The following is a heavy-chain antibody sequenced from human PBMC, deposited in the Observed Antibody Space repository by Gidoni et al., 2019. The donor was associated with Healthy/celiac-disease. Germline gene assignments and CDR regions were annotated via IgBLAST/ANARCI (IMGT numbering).Heavy chain of an antibody. CDR1: GFNFSSFA. CDR3: AKEQDYYDSSGYPSVY. J-gene: IGHJ4*02. D-gene: IGHD3-22*01. Sequence: EVQLLESGVGLVQPGGSLRLPCAASGFNFSSFAVSWVRQAPGKGLGWVSAISGSGGSTYYADSVKGRFTISRDNSKNTLYLQMNSLRAKDTAVYYCAKEQDYYDSSGYPSVYWGQGTLVTVSS. V-gene: IGHV3-23*01. CDR2: ISGSGGST.